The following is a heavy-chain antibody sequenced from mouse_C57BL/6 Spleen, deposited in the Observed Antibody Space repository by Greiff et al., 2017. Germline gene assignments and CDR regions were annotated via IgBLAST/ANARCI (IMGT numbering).Heavy chain of an antibody. CDR1: GYSFTSYY. J-gene: IGHJ2*01. Sequence: QVQLQQSGPELVKPGASVKISCKASGYSFTSYYIHWVKQRPGQGLEWIGWIYPGSGNTKYNEKFKGKATLTADTSSSTAYMQLSSLTSEASAVYYCARKGRDGYFDYWGQGTTLTVSS. D-gene: IGHD2-3*01. CDR2: IYPGSGNT. CDR3: ARKGRDGYFDY. V-gene: IGHV1-66*01.